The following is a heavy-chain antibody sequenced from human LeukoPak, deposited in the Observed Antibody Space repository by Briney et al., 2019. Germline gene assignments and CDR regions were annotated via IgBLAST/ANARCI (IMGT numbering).Heavy chain of an antibody. Sequence: SETLSLTCTVSGGSISSSSYYWGWIRQPPGKGLEWIGSIYYSGSTYYNPSLKSRVTISVDTSKNQFSLKLSSVTAADTAVYYCARDSSNYSSGYYYEYYYGMDVWGQGTTVTVSS. CDR2: IYYSGST. CDR3: ARDSSNYSSGYYYEYYYGMDV. CDR1: GGSISSSSYY. V-gene: IGHV4-39*07. D-gene: IGHD3-22*01. J-gene: IGHJ6*02.